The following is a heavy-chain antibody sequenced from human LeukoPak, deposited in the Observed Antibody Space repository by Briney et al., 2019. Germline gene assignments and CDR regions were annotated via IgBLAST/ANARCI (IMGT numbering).Heavy chain of an antibody. CDR2: ISSSSSTI. CDR1: GFTFSSYS. CDR3: SRDPTYYLRYGYFDY. D-gene: IGHD1-26*01. Sequence: PGGSLRLSCAASGFTFSSYSMNWVRQAPGKGLEWVSYISSSSSTIYYADSVKGRFTISRDNAKSSLYLQMNSLRAEDTAVYYCSRDPTYYLRYGYFDYWGQGALVTVSS. J-gene: IGHJ4*02. V-gene: IGHV3-48*04.